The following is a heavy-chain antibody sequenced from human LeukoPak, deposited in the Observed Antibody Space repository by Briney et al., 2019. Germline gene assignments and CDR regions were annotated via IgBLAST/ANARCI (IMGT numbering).Heavy chain of an antibody. Sequence: PGGSLRLSCTASGFSFDDYVMSWVRQAPGMGLEWVGLIITKAYGGPTEYAAAVNGRFLISRDDSKTCAYLQMNTLKTEDTAMYYCTRVGDGSVFFNYWGQGALVTV. V-gene: IGHV3-49*04. CDR3: TRVGDGSVFFNY. D-gene: IGHD3-22*01. J-gene: IGHJ4*02. CDR2: IITKAYGGPT. CDR1: GFSFDDYV.